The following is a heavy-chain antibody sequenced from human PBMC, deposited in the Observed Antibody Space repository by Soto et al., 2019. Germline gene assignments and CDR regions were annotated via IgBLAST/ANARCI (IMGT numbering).Heavy chain of an antibody. CDR2: IIPILGIA. CDR3: ARDLESYGSATDY. D-gene: IGHD3-10*01. J-gene: IGHJ4*02. Sequence: SVKVSCKASGGTFSSYTISWVRQAPGQGLEWMGRIIPILGIANYAQKFQGRVTITADKSTSTAYMELSSLRSEDTAVYYCARDLESYGSATDYWGQGTLVTVSS. CDR1: GGTFSSYT. V-gene: IGHV1-69*04.